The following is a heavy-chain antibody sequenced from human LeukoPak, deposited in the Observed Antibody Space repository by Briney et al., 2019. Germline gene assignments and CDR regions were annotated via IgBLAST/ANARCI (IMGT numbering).Heavy chain of an antibody. J-gene: IGHJ4*02. D-gene: IGHD3-3*01. Sequence: PGGSLRLSCAASGFTFSSYAMSWVRQAPGKGLEWVSAISGSGGSTYYADSVKGRFTISRDNSKNTLYLQMNSLRAEDTAVYYCAKDHRYPYDFWSGYSDYWGQGTLVTVSS. CDR2: ISGSGGST. V-gene: IGHV3-23*01. CDR1: GFTFSSYA. CDR3: AKDHRYPYDFWSGYSDY.